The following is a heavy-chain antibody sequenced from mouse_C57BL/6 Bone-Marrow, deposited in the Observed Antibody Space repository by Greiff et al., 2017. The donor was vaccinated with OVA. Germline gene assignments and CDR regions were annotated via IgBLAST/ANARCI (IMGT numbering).Heavy chain of an antibody. CDR2: ISDGGSYT. D-gene: IGHD1-1*01. CDR3: AREGYYGSSYRYFDY. Sequence: EVHLVESGGGLVKPGGSLKLSCAASGFTFSSYAMSWVRQTPEKRLEWVATISDGGSYTYYPDNVKGRFTISTDNAKNNLYLQMSHLKSEDTAMYYCAREGYYGSSYRYFDYWGQGTTLTVSS. CDR1: GFTFSSYA. V-gene: IGHV5-4*01. J-gene: IGHJ2*01.